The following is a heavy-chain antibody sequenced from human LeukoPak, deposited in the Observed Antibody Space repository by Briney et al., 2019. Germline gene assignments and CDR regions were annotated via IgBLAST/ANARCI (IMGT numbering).Heavy chain of an antibody. Sequence: PSETLSLTCTVSGGSISSSSYYWGWIRQPPGKGLEWIGSIYYSGSTYYNPSLQSRVTMSIDTSKNQFSLKLSSVTAADTAVYYCARDHYYYDTSGYYLYDYWGQGTRVTVSS. J-gene: IGHJ4*02. V-gene: IGHV4-39*07. CDR1: GGSISSSSYY. CDR3: ARDHYYYDTSGYYLYDY. CDR2: IYYSGST. D-gene: IGHD3-22*01.